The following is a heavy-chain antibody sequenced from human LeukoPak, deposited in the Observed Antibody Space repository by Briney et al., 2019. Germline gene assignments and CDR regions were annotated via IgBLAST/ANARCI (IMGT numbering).Heavy chain of an antibody. CDR1: GGSISTYY. CDR3: ARHKSPLPLH. CDR2: IYYSGST. Sequence: SETLSLTCTVSGGSISTYYWGWIRQPPGKGLEWVGSIYYSGSTNYNPSLKSRVTISVDTSKNQFSLNLTSVTAADTAVYYCARHKSPLPLHWGQGTLVTVSS. D-gene: IGHD3-10*01. V-gene: IGHV4-39*01. J-gene: IGHJ4*02.